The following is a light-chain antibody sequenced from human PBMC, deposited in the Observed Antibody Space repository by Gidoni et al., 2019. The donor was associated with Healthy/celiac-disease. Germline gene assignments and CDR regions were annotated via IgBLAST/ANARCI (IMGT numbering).Light chain of an antibody. CDR2: AAS. CDR1: QGISSY. V-gene: IGKV1-9*01. Sequence: DIQLTQSPSFLSASVGDRVTITCRASQGISSYLAWYQQKPGKAPKLLIYAASTLQSGVPPRVSGSGSGTEFTLTISSLQPEDFATYYCQQLNSYPPFTFGPGTKVDIK. CDR3: QQLNSYPPFT. J-gene: IGKJ3*01.